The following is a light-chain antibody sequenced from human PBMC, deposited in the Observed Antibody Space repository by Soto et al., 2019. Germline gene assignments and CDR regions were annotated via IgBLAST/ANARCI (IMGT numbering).Light chain of an antibody. CDR3: QQYYSTPLT. Sequence: DIVMTQSPDSLAVSLGERATINCKSSQSVLYSSNNKNYLVWYQQKPGQPPKLLIYWASTRESGVPDRFSGSGSETDFTLTISSRQAEDVAVYYCQQYYSTPLTFGGGTKVEIK. CDR2: WAS. J-gene: IGKJ4*01. V-gene: IGKV4-1*01. CDR1: QSVLYSSNNKNY.